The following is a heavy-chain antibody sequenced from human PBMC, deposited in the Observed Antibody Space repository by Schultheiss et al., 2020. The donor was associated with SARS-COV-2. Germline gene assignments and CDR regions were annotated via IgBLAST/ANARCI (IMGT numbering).Heavy chain of an antibody. Sequence: SETLSLTCTVSGGSISSGGYYWSWIRQHPGKGLEWIGYIYYSGSTYYNPSLKSRVIISVDTSKNQFSLKLSSVTAADTAVYYCAGVAHNDYYYYGMDVWGQGTTVTVSS. D-gene: IGHD5-12*01. J-gene: IGHJ6*02. CDR1: GGSISSGGYY. V-gene: IGHV4-31*03. CDR3: AGVAHNDYYYYGMDV. CDR2: IYYSGST.